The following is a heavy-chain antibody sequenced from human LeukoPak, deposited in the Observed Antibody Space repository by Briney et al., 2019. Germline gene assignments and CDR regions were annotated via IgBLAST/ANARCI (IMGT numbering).Heavy chain of an antibody. CDR3: AKRSGYSSGWTDN. D-gene: IGHD6-19*01. Sequence: GGSLRLSCAASGFTFSDYYMSWIRQAPGKGLEWVSYISSSGTTIYYADSVKGRFSISRDNSKNTLYLQINSLRAEDTAVYYCAKRSGYSSGWTDNWGREPWSPSPQ. CDR1: GFTFSDYY. CDR2: ISSSGTTI. J-gene: IGHJ4*02. V-gene: IGHV3-11*01.